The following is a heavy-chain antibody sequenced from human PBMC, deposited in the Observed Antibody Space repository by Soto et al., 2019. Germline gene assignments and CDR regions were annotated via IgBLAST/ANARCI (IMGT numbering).Heavy chain of an antibody. Sequence: EVQLVESEGGLVQPGGSLRLSCAASGFTFSYYWMHWVRQAPGQGLVWVSRVHSDGSSTTYADSVKGRFTISRDNAKNTVYLQMNSLRAEDTAVYYCARGDKGAFDLWGLGTMVTVSS. D-gene: IGHD2-21*02. J-gene: IGHJ3*01. CDR1: GFTFSYYW. V-gene: IGHV3-74*01. CDR3: ARGDKGAFDL. CDR2: VHSDGSST.